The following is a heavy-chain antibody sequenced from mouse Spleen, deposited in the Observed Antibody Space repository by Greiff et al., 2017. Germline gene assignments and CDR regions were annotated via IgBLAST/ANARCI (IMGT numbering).Heavy chain of an antibody. CDR2: ISSGGSYT. CDR3: ARTTVKAMDY. CDR1: GFTFSSYA. D-gene: IGHD1-1*01. V-gene: IGHV5-9-3*01. J-gene: IGHJ4*01. Sequence: VQLKESGGGLVKPGGSLKLSCAASGFTFSSYAMSWVRQTPEKRLEWVATISSGGSYTYYPDSVKGRFTISRDNAKNTLYLQMSSLRSEDTAMYYCARTTVKAMDYWGQGTSVTVSS.